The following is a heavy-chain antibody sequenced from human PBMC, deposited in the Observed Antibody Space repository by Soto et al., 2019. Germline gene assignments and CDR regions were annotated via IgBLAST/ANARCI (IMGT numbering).Heavy chain of an antibody. Sequence: EVQLVESGGGLVQPGGSLRLSCAASGFSFSNYWIHWVRQAPGKGLVWVSRIKTDGSSTDYAASVKGRFTISRDNAKNTPYLRTNSLTAEDTAVYYCAKREGNTYGLFHWGQGTLVTVSS. CDR1: GFSFSNYW. D-gene: IGHD5-18*01. CDR3: AKREGNTYGLFH. CDR2: IKTDGSST. J-gene: IGHJ4*02. V-gene: IGHV3-74*01.